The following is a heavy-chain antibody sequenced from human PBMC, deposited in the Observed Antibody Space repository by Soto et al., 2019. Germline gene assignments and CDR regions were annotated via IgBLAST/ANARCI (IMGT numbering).Heavy chain of an antibody. Sequence: EVQLVESGGGLVQPGGSLRLSCAASGFTFTSYWMSWVRQAPGKGLEWVANINQDGSSKYYGGSVKGRFTVSRENAKSSIYLQVDSLREYETAVYRCVRLRFILLERDLDFWGQGILVTVAA. CDR2: INQDGSSK. CDR1: GFTFTSYW. CDR3: VRLRFILLERDLDF. V-gene: IGHV3-7*05. D-gene: IGHD3-3*01. J-gene: IGHJ4*02.